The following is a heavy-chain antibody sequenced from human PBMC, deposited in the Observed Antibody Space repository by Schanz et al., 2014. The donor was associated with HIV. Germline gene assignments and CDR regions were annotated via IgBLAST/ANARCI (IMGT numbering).Heavy chain of an antibody. D-gene: IGHD2-15*01. CDR1: GFTFSNYA. CDR3: ALSRPSGYGGSWYFDL. Sequence: EVQLLESGGGLVQPGGSLRLSCAASGFTFSNYAMNWVRQAPGKGLEWVSGISESGTYTYYADSVKGRFTISRDNSKNTLSLQMNSLRAEDTAVYYCALSRPSGYGGSWYFDLWGRGTLVAVSS. V-gene: IGHV3-23*01. CDR2: ISESGTYT. J-gene: IGHJ2*01.